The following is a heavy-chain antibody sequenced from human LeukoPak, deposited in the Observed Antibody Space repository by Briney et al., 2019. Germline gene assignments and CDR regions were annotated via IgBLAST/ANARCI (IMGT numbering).Heavy chain of an antibody. V-gene: IGHV4-59*01. CDR3: ASIDYAFSVFDY. Sequence: PSETLSLTCTVSGGSISSYYWSWIRQPPGKGLEWIGYIYYSGSTNYNPSLKSRVTISVDTSKNQFSLNLSSVTAADTAVYYCASIDYAFSVFDYWGQGTLVTVSS. CDR1: GGSISSYY. CDR2: IYYSGST. D-gene: IGHD4-17*01. J-gene: IGHJ4*02.